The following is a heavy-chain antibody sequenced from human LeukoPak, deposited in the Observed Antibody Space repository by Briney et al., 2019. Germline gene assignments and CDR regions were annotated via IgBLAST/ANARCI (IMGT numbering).Heavy chain of an antibody. J-gene: IGHJ4*02. CDR3: ARVVNYYGRTFDY. V-gene: IGHV3-7*01. Sequence: PGGSLSLSCAASGFTFSRYWMSWVRPAAGRGREWVANTKQDGSEKYYVDSVKGRFTISRDNAKNTLYLHINRVRAEDTAVYYCARVVNYYGRTFDYWGQGTLVTVSS. CDR2: TKQDGSEK. CDR1: GFTFSRYW. D-gene: IGHD3-10*02.